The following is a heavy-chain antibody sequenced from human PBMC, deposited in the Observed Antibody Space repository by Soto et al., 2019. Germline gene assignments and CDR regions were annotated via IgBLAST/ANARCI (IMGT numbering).Heavy chain of an antibody. Sequence: QVQLVESGGGVVQPGRSLRLSCAASGFTFSSYGMHWVRQAPGKGLEWVAIISYDGSEKYYAGSVKGRFTISRDNSKNTLYLQMNSLRAEDTAVYYCAKGAVTSSLYYFDYWGQGPLVTVSS. V-gene: IGHV3-30*18. CDR2: ISYDGSEK. D-gene: IGHD4-17*01. CDR3: AKGAVTSSLYYFDY. J-gene: IGHJ4*02. CDR1: GFTFSSYG.